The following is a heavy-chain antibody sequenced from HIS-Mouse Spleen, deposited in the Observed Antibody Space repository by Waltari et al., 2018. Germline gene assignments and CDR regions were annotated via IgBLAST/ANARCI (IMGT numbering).Heavy chain of an antibody. D-gene: IGHD7-27*01. V-gene: IGHV3-66*01. CDR3: ARSNWYFDY. CDR2: IYSGGST. CDR1: GFTVSSNY. J-gene: IGHJ4*02. Sequence: VQLVESGGGLVQPGGSLRLSCAASGFTVSSNYMSWVRQAPGKGREVASGIYSGGSTYYADSVKGRFTISRDNSKNTLYLQLNSRRAEDTAVYYCARSNWYFDYWGQGTLVTVSS.